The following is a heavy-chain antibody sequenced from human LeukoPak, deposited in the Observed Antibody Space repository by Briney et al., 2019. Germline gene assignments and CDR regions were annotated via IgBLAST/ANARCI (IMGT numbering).Heavy chain of an antibody. D-gene: IGHD3-16*02. V-gene: IGHV3-7*01. CDR2: IKHDGSEE. Sequence: PGESLRLSCVASGLSISGQWMNWVRQAPGQGLEWVANIKHDGSEEYYVDSVKGRFTVSRDDGRNSVSLQMNSVRAEDTAVYYCGYTNNFYHWGQGTLVVVS. CDR1: GLSISGQW. CDR3: GYTNNFYH. J-gene: IGHJ4*02.